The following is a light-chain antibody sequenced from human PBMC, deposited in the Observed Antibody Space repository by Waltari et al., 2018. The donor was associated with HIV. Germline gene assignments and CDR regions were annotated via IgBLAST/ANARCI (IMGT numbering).Light chain of an antibody. CDR3: GTWDNSLSAGF. V-gene: IGLV1-51*01. CDR2: DNK. Sequence: QSVLTQPPSVSAPPGQKVTISCSGSSSSFGNNYVSWYQQVPGTAPKLLIYDNKRRPSGIPDGFSGSKSGTSATLAITGLQTGDEADYYCGTWDNSLSAGFFGGGTKLTVL. CDR1: SSSFGNNY. J-gene: IGLJ2*01.